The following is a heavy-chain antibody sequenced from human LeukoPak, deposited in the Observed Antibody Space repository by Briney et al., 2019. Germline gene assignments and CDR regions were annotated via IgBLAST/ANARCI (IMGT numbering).Heavy chain of an antibody. D-gene: IGHD2-21*01. V-gene: IGHV4-59*01. CDR2: IYYSGST. Sequence: SETLSLTCTVSGGSISSYYWSWIWQPPGKGLEWIGYIYYSGSTNYNPSLKSRVTISVDTSKNQFSLKLSSVTAADTAVYYCARDGASMSDAFDIWGQGTMVTVSS. J-gene: IGHJ3*02. CDR1: GGSISSYY. CDR3: ARDGASMSDAFDI.